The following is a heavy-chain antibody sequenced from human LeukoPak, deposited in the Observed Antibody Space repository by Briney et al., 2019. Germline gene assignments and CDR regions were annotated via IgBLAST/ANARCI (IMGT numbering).Heavy chain of an antibody. J-gene: IGHJ4*02. CDR3: ARGPKLVVGATRDYYFDY. Sequence: ASVKVSCKASGYTFTSYDINWVRQATGQGLEWMGWMNPNSGNTGYAQKFQGRVTITRNTSISTAYMELSSLRSEDTAVYYCARGPKLVVGATRDYYFDYWGRGTLVTVSS. CDR1: GYTFTSYD. V-gene: IGHV1-8*03. D-gene: IGHD1-26*01. CDR2: MNPNSGNT.